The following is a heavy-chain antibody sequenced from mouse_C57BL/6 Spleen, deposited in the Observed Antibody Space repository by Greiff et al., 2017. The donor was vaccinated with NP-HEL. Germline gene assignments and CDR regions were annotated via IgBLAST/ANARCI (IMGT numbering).Heavy chain of an antibody. CDR1: GYSITSGYY. CDR3: ARGRPCAY. J-gene: IGHJ3*01. CDR2: ISYAGRN. Sequence: VQLKQSGPGLVKPSQSLSLTCSVTGYSITSGYYWNWIRQFPGNNLEWMGYISYAGRNNNNPSLTNRISITLDTSKNQFFLKLNSVTTEDTATYDCARGRPCAYWGQGTLVTVSA. V-gene: IGHV3-6*01.